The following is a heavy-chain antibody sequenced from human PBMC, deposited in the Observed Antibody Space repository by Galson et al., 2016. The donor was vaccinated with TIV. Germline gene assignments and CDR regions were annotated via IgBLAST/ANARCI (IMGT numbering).Heavy chain of an antibody. CDR2: IKQDGSEK. Sequence: SLRLSCAASEFAFANFWMTWVRQAPGKGLEWVANIKQDGSEKYYVDSVEGRFTISRDNAKNSVYLQMDSLRADDTAVYYCARGRGGEYFDYWGQGTLVFVSS. CDR3: ARGRGGEYFDY. V-gene: IGHV3-7*03. D-gene: IGHD3-16*01. CDR1: EFAFANFW. J-gene: IGHJ4*02.